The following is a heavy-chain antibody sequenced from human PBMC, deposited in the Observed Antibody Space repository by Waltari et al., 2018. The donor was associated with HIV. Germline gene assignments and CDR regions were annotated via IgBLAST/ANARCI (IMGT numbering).Heavy chain of an antibody. CDR1: GFTFVGYA. CDR2: ISATGATT. V-gene: IGHV3-23*01. D-gene: IGHD2-21*01. CDR3: ASHPVPYCGNRRCYGGF. Sequence: EVQLLESGGALVQPGGSLRLSCAGSGFTFVGYAMSWVRQAPGKGLEWVSSISATGATTYYSESVKGRFTISRDNSKNTLSLQMNSLLVEDTAIYYCASHPVPYCGNRRCYGGFWGQGTLVTVSS. J-gene: IGHJ4*02.